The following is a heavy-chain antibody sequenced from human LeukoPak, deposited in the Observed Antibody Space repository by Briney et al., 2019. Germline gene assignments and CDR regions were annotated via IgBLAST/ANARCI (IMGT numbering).Heavy chain of an antibody. V-gene: IGHV3-33*01. Sequence: PGRSLRLSRAASGFTFSSYGMHWVRQAPGKGLEWVAVIWYDGSNKYYADSVKGRFTISRDNSKNTLYLQMNSLRAEDTAVYYCARDRGYYDSSVPFDYWGQGTLVTVSS. J-gene: IGHJ4*02. CDR1: GFTFSSYG. CDR2: IWYDGSNK. D-gene: IGHD3-22*01. CDR3: ARDRGYYDSSVPFDY.